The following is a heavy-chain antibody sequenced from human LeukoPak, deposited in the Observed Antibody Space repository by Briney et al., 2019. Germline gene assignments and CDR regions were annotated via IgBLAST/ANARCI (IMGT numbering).Heavy chain of an antibody. CDR2: ISGSGGGT. D-gene: IGHD2-2*01. Sequence: GGSLRLSCAASGFTFSSYAMSWVRQAPGKGLEWVSAISGSGGGTYYADSVKGRFTISRDNSKNTLYLQMNSLRAEDTAVYYCAKDSLSQYCSSTSCRFDYWGQGTLVTVSS. CDR3: AKDSLSQYCSSTSCRFDY. J-gene: IGHJ4*02. V-gene: IGHV3-23*01. CDR1: GFTFSSYA.